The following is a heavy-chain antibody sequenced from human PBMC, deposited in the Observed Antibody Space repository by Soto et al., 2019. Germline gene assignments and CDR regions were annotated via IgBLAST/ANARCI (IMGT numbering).Heavy chain of an antibody. CDR2: ISSSGSPI. CDR1: GFTFSSYE. CDR3: ARGQYSRGGGYFDY. D-gene: IGHD6-13*01. J-gene: IGHJ4*02. V-gene: IGHV3-48*03. Sequence: EVQLVESGGGLVQPGGSLRLSCAASGFTFSSYEMNWVRQAPGKGLEWVSYISSSGSPIYYADSVKGRFTISRDNAKNELYLQMNSLRAEDTAVYYCARGQYSRGGGYFDYWGQETLVTVSS.